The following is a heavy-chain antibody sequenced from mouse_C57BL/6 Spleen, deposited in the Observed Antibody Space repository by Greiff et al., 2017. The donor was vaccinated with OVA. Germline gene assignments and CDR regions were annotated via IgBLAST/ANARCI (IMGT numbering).Heavy chain of an antibody. V-gene: IGHV5-12*01. CDR1: GFTFSDYY. Sequence: DVMLVESGGGLVQPGGSLKLSCAASGFTFSDYYMYWVRQTPEKRLEWVAYISNGGGSTYYPDTVKGRFTISRDNAKNTLYLQMSRLKSEDTAMYYCARRAYWGQGTLVTVSA. J-gene: IGHJ3*01. CDR2: ISNGGGST. CDR3: ARRAY.